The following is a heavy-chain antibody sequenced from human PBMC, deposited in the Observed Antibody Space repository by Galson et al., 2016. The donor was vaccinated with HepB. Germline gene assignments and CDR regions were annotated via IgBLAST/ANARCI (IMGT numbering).Heavy chain of an antibody. CDR3: ARILAYGDFRGYWYFDL. J-gene: IGHJ2*01. V-gene: IGHV2-26*01. Sequence: PALVKPTQTLTLTCTVSAFSLSDSRMGASWIRQPPGKALEWLAHIFSKDETSYNPSLKNGVTISRDTSKSQVVLTMTNMGPEDTATYYCARILAYGDFRGYWYFDLWGRGALVTVSS. CDR1: AFSLSDSRMG. CDR2: IFSKDET. D-gene: IGHD4-17*01.